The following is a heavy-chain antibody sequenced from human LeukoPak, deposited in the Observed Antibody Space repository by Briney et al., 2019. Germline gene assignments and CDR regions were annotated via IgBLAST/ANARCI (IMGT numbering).Heavy chain of an antibody. CDR3: AKLAASTYYYDSSGPDAFDI. V-gene: IGHV3-30*18. Sequence: GGSLRLSCAASGLTFTYYAMHWVRQAPGKGLEWVAVISYDGSNKYYADSVKGRFTISRDNSKNTLYLQMNSLRAEDTAVYYCAKLAASTYYYDSSGPDAFDIWGQGTMVTVSS. D-gene: IGHD3-22*01. CDR1: GLTFTYYA. CDR2: ISYDGSNK. J-gene: IGHJ3*02.